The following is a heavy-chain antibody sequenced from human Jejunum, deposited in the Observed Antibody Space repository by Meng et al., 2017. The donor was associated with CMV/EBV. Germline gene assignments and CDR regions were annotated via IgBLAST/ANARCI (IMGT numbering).Heavy chain of an antibody. CDR3: ARDRTTVVSPAALLF. Sequence: FTFSRYPMHWVRQAPGKGLEWVAVISYDGGNTYYADSVKDRFTISRDNSNNTLYLQMNSLRPEDTAVYYCARDRTTVVSPAALLFWGQGTLVTVSS. CDR2: ISYDGGNT. D-gene: IGHD2-2*01. V-gene: IGHV3-30-3*01. J-gene: IGHJ4*02. CDR1: FTFSRYP.